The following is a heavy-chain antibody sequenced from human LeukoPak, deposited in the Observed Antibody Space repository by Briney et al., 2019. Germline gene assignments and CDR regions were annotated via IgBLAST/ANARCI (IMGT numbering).Heavy chain of an antibody. CDR3: ARVGARLGAFDI. D-gene: IGHD6-25*01. CDR1: GFTFSSYW. Sequence: GGSLRLSCAASGFTFSSYWMHWVRQAPGKGLVWVSRINSDGSRTTYADSVKGRFTISRDNAKNTLYLQMSSLRAEDTAVYYCARVGARLGAFDIWGQGTMVTVSS. V-gene: IGHV3-74*01. CDR2: INSDGSRT. J-gene: IGHJ3*02.